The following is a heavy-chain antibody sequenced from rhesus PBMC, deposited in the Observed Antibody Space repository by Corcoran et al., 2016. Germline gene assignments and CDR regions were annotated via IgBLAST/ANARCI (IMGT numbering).Heavy chain of an antibody. J-gene: IGHJ4*01. V-gene: IGHV4-147*01. CDR1: GAFISNNY. D-gene: IGHD1-44*02. CDR3: ARDSWVVGDEWDFDS. CDR2: LYGESGQT. Sequence: QVQLQESGPGLVKPSETLPLTCAVSGAFISNNYCSWIRQPPGQGLEWIGYLYGESGQTSDNPSLKSGVTISKDRAKNKCSLHRTSVTAASTAVDYCARDSWVVGDEWDFDSWGQGVLVTVSS.